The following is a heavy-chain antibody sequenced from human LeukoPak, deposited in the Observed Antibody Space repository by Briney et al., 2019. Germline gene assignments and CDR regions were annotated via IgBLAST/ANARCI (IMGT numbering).Heavy chain of an antibody. CDR1: GFTFSNSY. Sequence: GGSLRLSCAASGFTFSNSYMSWVRQAPGKGLEWVSLIYPSGNIYYADSVKGRFTISGDNSKNTLFLQMNSLRAEDTAIYYCARTSVSGDGYKVGYFDYWGQGTLVTVSS. V-gene: IGHV3-53*01. CDR3: ARTSVSGDGYKVGYFDY. D-gene: IGHD5-24*01. CDR2: IYPSGNI. J-gene: IGHJ4*02.